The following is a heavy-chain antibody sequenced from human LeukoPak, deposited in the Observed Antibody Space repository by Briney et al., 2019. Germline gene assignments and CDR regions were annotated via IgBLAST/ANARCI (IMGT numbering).Heavy chain of an antibody. V-gene: IGHV1-2*02. D-gene: IGHD5-18*01. CDR1: GYTFTGYY. Sequence: ASVKVSCKASGYTFTGYYMHWVRQAPGQGLEWMGWINPNNGGTNYAQKFQGRVTMTRDTSISTAYMELNRLRSDDTAAYYCARDPYSNYFDYWGQGTLVTVSS. J-gene: IGHJ4*02. CDR3: ARDPYSNYFDY. CDR2: INPNNGGT.